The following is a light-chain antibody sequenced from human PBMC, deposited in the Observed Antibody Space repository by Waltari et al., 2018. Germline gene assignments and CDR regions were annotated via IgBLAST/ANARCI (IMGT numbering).Light chain of an antibody. CDR1: QGVSSS. V-gene: IGKV1-8*01. Sequence: AIRMTQSPSSFSASIGDRVTITLRASQGVSSSLAWYQQKPGKAPKLLIFATSTLQSGVPSRFSGSGSGTEFTLTVSCLQSEDFATYYCQQYYSYPYTFGQGTKLEIK. CDR3: QQYYSYPYT. J-gene: IGKJ2*01. CDR2: ATS.